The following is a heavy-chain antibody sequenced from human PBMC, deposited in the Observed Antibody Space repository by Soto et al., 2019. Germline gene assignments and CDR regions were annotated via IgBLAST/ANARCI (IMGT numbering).Heavy chain of an antibody. CDR3: TRPRYAGIGTPFDD. Sequence: EVQLVDSGGGLVQPGGSLRLSCAVSGFTFSSYWMHWVRQVPGKGLVWVSSINGDGSSTTYADYVKGRFTISRDNDKNTLYLQMTSLRAEDTAVYYCTRPRYAGIGTPFDDWGRGTLVTVSS. CDR1: GFTFSSYW. J-gene: IGHJ4*02. CDR2: INGDGSST. D-gene: IGHD1-1*01. V-gene: IGHV3-74*01.